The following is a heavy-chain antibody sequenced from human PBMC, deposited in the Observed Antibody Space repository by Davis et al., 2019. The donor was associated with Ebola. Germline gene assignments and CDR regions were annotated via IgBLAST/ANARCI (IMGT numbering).Heavy chain of an antibody. CDR2: IWYDGSNK. CDR1: GFTFSSYG. V-gene: IGHV3-33*08. J-gene: IGHJ6*02. CDR3: TRNEPKGVQIRDV. D-gene: IGHD2-8*01. Sequence: GGSLRFSCAASGFTFSSYGMHWVRQAPGKGLEWVAVIWYDGSNKYYADSVKGRFTISRDNSKNTLYLQMNSLRAEDTAVYYCTRNEPKGVQIRDVWGQGTTVTVSS.